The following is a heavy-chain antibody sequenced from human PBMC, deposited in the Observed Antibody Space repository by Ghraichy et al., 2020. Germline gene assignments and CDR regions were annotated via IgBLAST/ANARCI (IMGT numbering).Heavy chain of an antibody. D-gene: IGHD3-3*01. CDR2: ISWNSGSI. CDR3: AKGQYDFWGRGTWRAFDI. V-gene: IGHV3-9*01. Sequence: GGSLRLSCAASGFTFDDYAMHWVRQAPGKGLEWVSGISWNSGSIGYADSVKGRFTISRDNAKNSLYLQMNSLRAEDTALYYCAKGQYDFWGRGTWRAFDIWGQGTMVTVSS. CDR1: GFTFDDYA. J-gene: IGHJ3*02.